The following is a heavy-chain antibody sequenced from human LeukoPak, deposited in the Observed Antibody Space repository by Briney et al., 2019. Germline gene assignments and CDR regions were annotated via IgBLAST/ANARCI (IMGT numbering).Heavy chain of an antibody. Sequence: GSLRLSCEASGFTFSAYVMTWIRQPAGKGLEWIGRIYSSGSTNYNPSLKSRVTMSVDTSKNQFSLKVSSVTAADTAVYYCARDGIPAARKGYYYYYGMDVWGQGTTVTVSS. CDR2: IYSSGST. V-gene: IGHV4-4*07. CDR3: ARDGIPAARKGYYYYYGMDV. J-gene: IGHJ6*02. D-gene: IGHD6-13*01. CDR1: GFTFSAYV.